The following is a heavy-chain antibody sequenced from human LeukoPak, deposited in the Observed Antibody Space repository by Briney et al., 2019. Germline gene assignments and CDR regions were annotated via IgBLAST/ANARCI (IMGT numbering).Heavy chain of an antibody. V-gene: IGHV1-18*01. D-gene: IGHD5-12*01. CDR2: ISAYNGNT. Sequence: ASVKVSCKASGYTFTSYGISWVRQAPGQGLEWMGWISAYNGNTNYAQKLQGRVTMTTDTSTSTAYMELRSLRSDDTAVYYCARDQKKLRTWYSGYEPNWFDPWGQGTLVTVSS. CDR3: ARDQKKLRTWYSGYEPNWFDP. J-gene: IGHJ5*02. CDR1: GYTFTSYG.